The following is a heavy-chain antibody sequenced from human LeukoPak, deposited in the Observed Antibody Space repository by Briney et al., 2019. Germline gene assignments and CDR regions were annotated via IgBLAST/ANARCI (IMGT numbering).Heavy chain of an antibody. V-gene: IGHV3-23*01. J-gene: IGHJ3*01. Sequence: TGGSLRLSCAASGFTFSSYAMSWVRQAPGKGLEWVSSIFGSGAVTHYADSVRGRFTISRDNSNNTLYLHMNNLRAEDTAIYYCARVGRSVDFVPTIFDPLDSWGQGTMVTVSS. CDR3: ARVGRSVDFVPTIFDPLDS. CDR1: GFTFSSYA. CDR2: IFGSGAVT. D-gene: IGHD5-12*01.